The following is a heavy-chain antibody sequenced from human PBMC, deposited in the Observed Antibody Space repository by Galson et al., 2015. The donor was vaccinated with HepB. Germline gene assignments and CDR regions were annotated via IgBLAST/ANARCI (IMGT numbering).Heavy chain of an antibody. CDR2: IIPIFASA. D-gene: IGHD3-22*01. Sequence: SVKVSCKASGGTFSSKTISWVRQAPGQGLERMGGIIPIFASANYAQKFQGRVTITADGSTRTTYMELSSLRSEDTAVYYCARQYDASGYYAYWGQGTLVTVSS. CDR3: ARQYDASGYYAY. V-gene: IGHV1-69*13. J-gene: IGHJ4*02. CDR1: GGTFSSKT.